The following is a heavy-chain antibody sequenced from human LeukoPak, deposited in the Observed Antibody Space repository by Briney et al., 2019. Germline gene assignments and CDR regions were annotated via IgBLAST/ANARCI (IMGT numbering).Heavy chain of an antibody. CDR2: IRYDGSNK. V-gene: IGHV3-30*02. J-gene: IGHJ4*02. CDR1: GFTFSSYW. D-gene: IGHD5-18*01. CDR3: AKDITAMVPTYYFDY. Sequence: GGSLRLSCAASGFTFSSYWMSWVRQAPGKGLEWVAFIRYDGSNKYYADSVKGRFTISRDNSKNTLYLQMNSLRAEDTAVYYCAKDITAMVPTYYFDYWGQGTLVTVSS.